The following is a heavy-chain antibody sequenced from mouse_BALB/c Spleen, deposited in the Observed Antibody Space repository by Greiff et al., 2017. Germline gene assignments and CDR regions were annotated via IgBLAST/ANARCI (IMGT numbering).Heavy chain of an antibody. CDR3: NAGYGNYVGY. CDR2: IDPENGDT. CDR1: GFNIKDYY. D-gene: IGHD2-10*02. V-gene: IGHV14-4*02. J-gene: IGHJ2*01. Sequence: EVQRVESGAELVRSGASVKLSCTASGFNIKDYYMHWVKQRPEQGLEWIGWIDPENGDTEYAPKFQGKATMTADTSSNTAYLQLSSLTSEDTAVYYCNAGYGNYVGYWGQGTTLTVSS.